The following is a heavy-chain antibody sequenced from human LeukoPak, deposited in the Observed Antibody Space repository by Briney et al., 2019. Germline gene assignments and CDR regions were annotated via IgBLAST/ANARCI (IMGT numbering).Heavy chain of an antibody. D-gene: IGHD6-19*01. CDR3: ARTSRLAVAGTGYYYFYLDV. V-gene: IGHV4-61*02. J-gene: IGHJ6*03. CDR2: IQTSGST. Sequence: SQTLSLTCTVSGGSISSGTDYWSWLRQPAGKGLERIGRIQTSGSTNYNPSLKSRVTISVDTSKNQFSLNLSSVTAADTAVYYCARTSRLAVAGTGYYYFYLDVWGRGTTVTVS. CDR1: GGSISSGTDY.